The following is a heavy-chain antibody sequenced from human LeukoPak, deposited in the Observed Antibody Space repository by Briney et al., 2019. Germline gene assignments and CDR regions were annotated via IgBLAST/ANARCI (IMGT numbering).Heavy chain of an antibody. J-gene: IGHJ4*02. CDR3: AKGGCSGGSCYYPYYFDY. Sequence: GGSLRPSCAASGFTFSSYAMSWVRQAPGKGLDWVSAISGSGGSTYYADSVKGRFTISRDNSKNTLYLQMNSLRAEDTAVYYCAKGGCSGGSCYYPYYFDYWGQGTLVTVSS. V-gene: IGHV3-23*01. CDR1: GFTFSSYA. D-gene: IGHD2-15*01. CDR2: ISGSGGST.